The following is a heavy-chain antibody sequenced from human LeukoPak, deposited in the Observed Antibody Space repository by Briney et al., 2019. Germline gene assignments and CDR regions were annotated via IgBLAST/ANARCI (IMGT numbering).Heavy chain of an antibody. CDR1: GLTFSSYW. V-gene: IGHV3-74*01. D-gene: IGHD4-23*01. CDR3: ATSPAVVTNY. CDR2: ISSDGSTT. J-gene: IGHJ4*02. Sequence: PGGSLRLSCAASGLTFSSYWMHWVRQAPGKGLMWVSRISSDGSTTTYADSVKGRFTISRDNAKNTLYLQMNSLRAEDTAVYYCATSPAVVTNYWGQGTLVTVSS.